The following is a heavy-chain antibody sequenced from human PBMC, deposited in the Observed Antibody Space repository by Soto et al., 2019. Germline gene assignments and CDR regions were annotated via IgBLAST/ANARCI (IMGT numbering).Heavy chain of an antibody. V-gene: IGHV3-23*01. Sequence: PGGSLRLSCAASGFTFGTYAMAWVRQTPGEGLEYVSALSHSGVNTYYADSVKGRFAISRDNSKNMLFLHMNSLRADDTAVYYCAKILVPTPIAYYYGMDVWGQGTTVTVSS. CDR3: AKILVPTPIAYYYGMDV. CDR1: GFTFGTYA. J-gene: IGHJ6*02. D-gene: IGHD2-21*02. CDR2: LSHSGVNT.